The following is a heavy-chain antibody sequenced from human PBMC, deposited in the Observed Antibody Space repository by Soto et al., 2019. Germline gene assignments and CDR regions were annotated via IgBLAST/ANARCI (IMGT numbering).Heavy chain of an antibody. Sequence: SETLSLTCTISGGSIRSDYWSWIRQPPGKGLEWIGYIYYSGRANYNPSLKSRVTISLDTSKNQFSLKLNSVTAADTAVYYCARGLYSSSWTPYYWGQGTLVTVSS. CDR3: ARGLYSSSWTPYY. J-gene: IGHJ4*02. D-gene: IGHD6-13*01. CDR2: IYYSGRA. CDR1: GGSIRSDY. V-gene: IGHV4-59*01.